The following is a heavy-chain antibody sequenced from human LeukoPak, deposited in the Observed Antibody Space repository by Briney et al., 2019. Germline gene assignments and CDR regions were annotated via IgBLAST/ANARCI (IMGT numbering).Heavy chain of an antibody. CDR3: AREVSYYYDSSGSRAVDY. CDR2: ISAYNGNT. J-gene: IGHJ4*02. V-gene: IGHV1-18*01. D-gene: IGHD3-22*01. Sequence: ASVKVSCKASGYTFTSYGISWVRQAPGQGLEWMGWISAYNGNTNYAQKLQGRVTMTTDTSTSTAYMELRSLRSDDTAVYYCAREVSYYYDSSGSRAVDYWGQGTLVTVSS. CDR1: GYTFTSYG.